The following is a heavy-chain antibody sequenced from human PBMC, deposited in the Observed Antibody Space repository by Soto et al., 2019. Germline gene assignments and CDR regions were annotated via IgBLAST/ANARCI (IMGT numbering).Heavy chain of an antibody. CDR1: GFTFSSYS. J-gene: IGHJ6*02. V-gene: IGHV3-21*01. CDR3: ARTAPLGELSLSPQYYYYGMDV. D-gene: IGHD3-16*02. CDR2: ISSSSSYI. Sequence: EVQLVESGGGLVKPGGSLRLSCAASGFTFSSYSMNWVRQAPGKGLEWVSSISSSSSYIYYADSVKGRFTISRDNAKNSLYLQMNSLRAEDTAVYYCARTAPLGELSLSPQYYYYGMDVWGQGTTVTVSS.